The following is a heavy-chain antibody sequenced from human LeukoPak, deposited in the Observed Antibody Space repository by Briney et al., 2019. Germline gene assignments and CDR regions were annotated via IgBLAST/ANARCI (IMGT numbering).Heavy chain of an antibody. CDR1: GGTFSSYA. CDR3: VRGDYDYYDSSGYYYA. CDR2: IIPIFGTA. J-gene: IGHJ4*02. D-gene: IGHD3-22*01. Sequence: SVKVSCXASGGTFSSYAISWVRQAPGQGLEWMGRIIPIFGTANYAQKFQGRVTITTDESTSTAYMELSSLRSEDTAVYYCVRGDYDYYDSSGYYYAWGQGTLVTVSS. V-gene: IGHV1-69*05.